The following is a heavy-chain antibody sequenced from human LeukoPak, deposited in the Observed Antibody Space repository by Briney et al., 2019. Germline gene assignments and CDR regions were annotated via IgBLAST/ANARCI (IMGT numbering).Heavy chain of an antibody. CDR2: ISASANST. J-gene: IGHJ3*02. Sequence: GGSLRLSCAASGFTFDIYAMTWVRQAPGKGPDWVSGISASANSTYYAGSVKGRFTISRDNSKNTLYLQMNSLRAEDTAVYYCAIPSVSSGYNDAFDIWGQGTMVTVSS. V-gene: IGHV3-23*01. CDR3: AIPSVSSGYNDAFDI. D-gene: IGHD3-22*01. CDR1: GFTFDIYA.